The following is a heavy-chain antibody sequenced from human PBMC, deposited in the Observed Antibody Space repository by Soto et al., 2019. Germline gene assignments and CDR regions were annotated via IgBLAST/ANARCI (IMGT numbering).Heavy chain of an antibody. CDR1: GFTFSNYA. CDR2: ISASGGRT. D-gene: IGHD1-26*01. V-gene: IGHV3-23*01. J-gene: IGHJ3*01. CDR3: ARDREVLRAFDL. Sequence: GGSLRLSCAASGFTFSNYALSWVRQAPGKGLEWVSGISASGGRTYYADSVKGRFTISRDNSKNTMYLQMNSLRAEDTAVYNCARDREVLRAFDLCGQRTTVTVSS.